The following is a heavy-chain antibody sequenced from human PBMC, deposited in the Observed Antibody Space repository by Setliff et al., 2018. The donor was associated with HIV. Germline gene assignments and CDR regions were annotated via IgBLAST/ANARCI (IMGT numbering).Heavy chain of an antibody. V-gene: IGHV3-9*01. Sequence: GGSLRLSCATSGFTFDDYALRWVRQAPGKGLEWVSGIKWSTNRIRYADSVKGRFTISRDSAKNFLYLQMNSLTTEDTALYYCAKEAVSGTYFGSGFDYWGQGTLVTVSS. CDR1: GFTFDDYA. CDR3: AKEAVSGTYFGSGFDY. J-gene: IGHJ4*02. D-gene: IGHD1-26*01. CDR2: IKWSTNRI.